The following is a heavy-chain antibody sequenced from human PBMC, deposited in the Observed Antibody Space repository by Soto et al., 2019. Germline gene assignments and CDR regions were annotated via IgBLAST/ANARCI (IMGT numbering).Heavy chain of an antibody. CDR1: GGSISSYY. V-gene: IGHV4-59*01. D-gene: IGHD3-10*01. Sequence: PSETLSLTCTVSGGSISSYYRSWIRQPPGKGLEWIGYIYYSGSTNYNPSLKSRVTISVDTSKNQFSLRLSSVTAADTAVYYCATQVGELGDDRLNIGYWGQGTLVTVSS. CDR3: ATQVGELGDDRLNIGY. CDR2: IYYSGST. J-gene: IGHJ4*02.